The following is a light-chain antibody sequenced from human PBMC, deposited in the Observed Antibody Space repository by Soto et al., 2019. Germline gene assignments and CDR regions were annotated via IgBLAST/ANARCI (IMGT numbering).Light chain of an antibody. V-gene: IGKV1-33*01. CDR1: QDISHI. CDR2: DAS. Sequence: IPMTQSPSSLFASVGDRVTSTCRASQDISHILYWYQQKPGKAPKLLIYDASNLQTGGPSRFSGRGSGTDFTFTISSLQHDDSGTYYCQQYDDLPITFGQGTRLEIK. J-gene: IGKJ5*01. CDR3: QQYDDLPIT.